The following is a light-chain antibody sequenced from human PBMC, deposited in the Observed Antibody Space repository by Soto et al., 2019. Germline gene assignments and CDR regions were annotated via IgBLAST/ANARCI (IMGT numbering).Light chain of an antibody. Sequence: DIQMTQSPSSLSASVGDRVTITCRASQSISSYLNWYQQKPGKAPKLLIYAASSLQSGVPSRFSGSGSGTDFTLTISSLQPEDFATYYCQPSYSTVLTFGGGTKVDIK. J-gene: IGKJ4*01. CDR1: QSISSY. CDR3: QPSYSTVLT. CDR2: AAS. V-gene: IGKV1-39*01.